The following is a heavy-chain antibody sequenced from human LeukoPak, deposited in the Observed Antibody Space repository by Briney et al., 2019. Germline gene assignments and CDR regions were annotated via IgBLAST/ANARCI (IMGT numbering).Heavy chain of an antibody. J-gene: IGHJ4*02. CDR1: GFSFDDYA. Sequence: GGSLRLSCAASGFSFDDYAMHWVRQAPGKGLEWVSGISWNSATIGYADSVKGRFTISRDNAKNSLYLQMNSLRAEDTAFYYCAKGDRNSYYSFDYWGQGALVTVSS. V-gene: IGHV3-9*01. CDR3: AKGDRNSYYSFDY. CDR2: ISWNSATI. D-gene: IGHD1-26*01.